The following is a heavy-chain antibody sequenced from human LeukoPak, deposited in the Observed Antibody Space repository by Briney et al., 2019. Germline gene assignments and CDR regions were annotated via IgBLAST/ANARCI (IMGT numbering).Heavy chain of an antibody. J-gene: IGHJ3*02. Sequence: ASVKVSCKGSGYTFTSYGISWVRQAPGQGLEWMGWISAYNGNTNYAQKLQGRVTMTTDTSTSTAYMELRSLRSDDTAVYYCARVGVGPYYDFWSGHSDAFDIWGQGTMVTVSS. CDR3: ARVGVGPYYDFWSGHSDAFDI. CDR2: ISAYNGNT. CDR1: GYTFTSYG. V-gene: IGHV1-18*01. D-gene: IGHD3-3*01.